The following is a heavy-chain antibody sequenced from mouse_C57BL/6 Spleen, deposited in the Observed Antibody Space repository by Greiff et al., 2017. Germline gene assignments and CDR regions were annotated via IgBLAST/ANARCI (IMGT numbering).Heavy chain of an antibody. V-gene: IGHV1-55*01. CDR3: ARREERGYSLAY. CDR1: GYTFPSYW. Sequence: QVQLQQPGAELVKPGASVKMSCKASGYTFPSYWITWVKQRPGQGLEWIGDIYPGSGSTNYNEKFKSKDTLTVDTSSSTAYMQLSSLTSEDSAVYYCARREERGYSLAYWGQGTLVTVSA. J-gene: IGHJ3*01. CDR2: IYPGSGST. D-gene: IGHD1-1*01.